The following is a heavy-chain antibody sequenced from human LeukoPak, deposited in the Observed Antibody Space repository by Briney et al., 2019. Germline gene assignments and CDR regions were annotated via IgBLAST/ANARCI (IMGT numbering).Heavy chain of an antibody. J-gene: IGHJ6*03. V-gene: IGHV1-24*01. CDR1: GFTLADLS. CDR3: AIGVFCATTTCPGYQHFYYFMDV. Sequence: ASVKVSCKVSGFTLADLSMHWVRQGPGKGLEWVGGFDRKNGDTIYAQRFRGRVTLTEDTSTGTAYMDLSSLSADDTAVYYCAIGVFCATTTCPGYQHFYYFMDVWGKGTTVTVSS. D-gene: IGHD2-2*01. CDR2: FDRKNGDT.